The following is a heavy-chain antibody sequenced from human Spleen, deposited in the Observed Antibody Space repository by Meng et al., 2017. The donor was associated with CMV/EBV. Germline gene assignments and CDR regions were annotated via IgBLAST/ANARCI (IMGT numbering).Heavy chain of an antibody. V-gene: IGHV3-30-3*01. CDR1: GFTLSSSA. CDR2: ISSDGSNR. Sequence: QVRLVESGGGVVQPGRSLRLSGAASGFTLSSSAIHWVRQAPGKGLEWVAIISSDGSNRYYADSVKGRFTISRDSSKNTLYLQMNSLRAEDTAVYYCARLALSDYWGQGTLVTVSS. CDR3: ARLALSDY. J-gene: IGHJ4*02.